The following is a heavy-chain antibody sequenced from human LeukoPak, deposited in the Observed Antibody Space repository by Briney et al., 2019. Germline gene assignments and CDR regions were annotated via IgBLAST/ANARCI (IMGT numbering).Heavy chain of an antibody. Sequence: GGSLRLSCAASGFTFSNYAMGWVRQAPGKGLEWVSSIGGTGGGTYFADSVKGRFSVSRDDSKNTLDLQMNSLRAEDTALYYCAKDSTGTLGYCSSTTCPLDYWGQGTLVTVSS. J-gene: IGHJ4*02. CDR1: GFTFSNYA. V-gene: IGHV3-23*01. CDR2: IGGTGGGT. D-gene: IGHD2-2*01. CDR3: AKDSTGTLGYCSSTTCPLDY.